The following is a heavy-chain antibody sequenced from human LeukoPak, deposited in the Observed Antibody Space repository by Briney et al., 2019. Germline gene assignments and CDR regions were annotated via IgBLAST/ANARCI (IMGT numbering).Heavy chain of an antibody. J-gene: IGHJ4*02. CDR1: GFTFSIYE. V-gene: IGHV3-48*03. Sequence: GGSLRLSCAASGFTFSIYEMNWVRQAPGKGLEWGSYISSSGSTIYYADSVKGRFTISRDNAKNSLYLKMNSLRAEDTAVYYCARDPGIWFGDYWGQGTLVTVSS. CDR2: ISSSGSTI. CDR3: ARDPGIWFGDY. D-gene: IGHD3-10*01.